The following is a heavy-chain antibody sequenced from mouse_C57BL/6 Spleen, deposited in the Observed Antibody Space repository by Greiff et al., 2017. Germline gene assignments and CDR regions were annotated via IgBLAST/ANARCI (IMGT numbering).Heavy chain of an antibody. V-gene: IGHV1-59*01. D-gene: IGHD1-1*01. J-gene: IGHJ1*03. CDR2: IDPSDSYT. CDR3: ARLYYGSSYWDFDV. CDR1: GYTFTSYW. Sequence: VQLQQPGAELVRPGTSVKLSCKASGYTFTSYWMHWVKQRPGQGLEWIGVIDPSDSYTNYNQKFKGKATLTVDTSSSTAYMQLSSLTSEDSAVYYCARLYYGSSYWDFDVWGTGTTVTVAS.